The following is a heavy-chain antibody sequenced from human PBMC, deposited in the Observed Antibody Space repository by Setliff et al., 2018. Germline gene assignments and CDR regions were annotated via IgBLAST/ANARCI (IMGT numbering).Heavy chain of an antibody. Sequence: SETLSLTCNVSGGSISSYYWTWIRQPPGKGLEWIGYFYHSGSTNYSPSLKGRVTMTSDTSRNQLSLKLTSVSAADTAIYYCARSSYYASGNSHNYYMDVWGKGTAVTVSS. CDR3: ARSSYYASGNSHNYYMDV. D-gene: IGHD3-10*01. J-gene: IGHJ6*03. CDR2: FYHSGST. CDR1: GGSISSYY. V-gene: IGHV4-59*08.